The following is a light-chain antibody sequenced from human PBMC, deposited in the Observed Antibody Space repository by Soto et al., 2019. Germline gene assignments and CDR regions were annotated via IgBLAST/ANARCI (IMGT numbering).Light chain of an antibody. J-gene: IGLJ1*01. CDR3: SSYTSSSICYV. Sequence: QSALTQPASVSGSPGQSITISCTGTSSDVGGYNYVSWYQQHPGKAPKLMIYDVSNRPSGVSNRFSGSKSGNTASLTISGLQAEDEADYYCSSYTSSSICYVFGTGTKVTVL. CDR1: SSDVGGYNY. V-gene: IGLV2-14*01. CDR2: DVS.